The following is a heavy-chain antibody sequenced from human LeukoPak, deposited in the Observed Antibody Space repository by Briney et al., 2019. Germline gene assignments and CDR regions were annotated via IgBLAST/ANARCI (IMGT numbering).Heavy chain of an antibody. CDR1: GGTFSSYA. Sequence: SVKVSCKASGGTFSSYAISWVRQAPGQGLEWMGGIIPIFGSANYAQKFQGRVTITADESSSTAYMDLSSLRPEDTAVYYCARGRGMEGNLDYWGQGTLVTVSS. D-gene: IGHD1-14*01. V-gene: IGHV1-69*13. J-gene: IGHJ4*02. CDR2: IIPIFGSA. CDR3: ARGRGMEGNLDY.